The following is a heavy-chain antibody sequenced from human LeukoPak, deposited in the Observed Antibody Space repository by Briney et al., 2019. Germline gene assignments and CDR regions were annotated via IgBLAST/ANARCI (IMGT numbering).Heavy chain of an antibody. CDR1: GYSISSGYY. CDR3: ARGLTRYYYGMDV. V-gene: IGHV4-38-2*01. Sequence: SETLSLTCAVSGYSISSGYYWGWIRQPPGKGLEWIGSIYHSGSTYYNPSLKSRVTISVDTSKNQFSLKLSSVTAADTAVYYCARGLTRYYYGMDVWGKGTTATVSS. J-gene: IGHJ6*04. CDR2: IYHSGST. D-gene: IGHD3-9*01.